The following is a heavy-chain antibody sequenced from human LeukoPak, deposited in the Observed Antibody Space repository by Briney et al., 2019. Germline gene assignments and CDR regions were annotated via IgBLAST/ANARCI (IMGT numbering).Heavy chain of an antibody. J-gene: IGHJ4*02. Sequence: SETLSLTCAVSGGSISSGGYSWSWIRQPPGKGLEWIGYIYHSGSTYYNPSLKSRVTISVDRSKNQFSLKLSSVTAADTAVYYCARVWGYCSSTSCYYFDYWGQGTLVTVSS. CDR2: IYHSGST. D-gene: IGHD2-2*01. CDR3: ARVWGYCSSTSCYYFDY. CDR1: GGSISSGGYS. V-gene: IGHV4-30-2*01.